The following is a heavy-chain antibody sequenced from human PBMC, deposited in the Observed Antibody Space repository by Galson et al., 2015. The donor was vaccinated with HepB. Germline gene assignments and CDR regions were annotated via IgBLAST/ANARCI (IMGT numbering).Heavy chain of an antibody. V-gene: IGHV2-70*11. CDR2: IDWDDDK. D-gene: IGHD3-10*01. CDR3: ARSIMVRGVGDYYYGMDV. Sequence: PALVKPTQTLTLTCTFSGFSLSTRGMCVSWIRQPPGKALEWLARIDWDDDKYYSTSLKTRLTISKDTSKNQVVLTMTNMDPVDTATYYCARSIMVRGVGDYYYGMDVWGQGTTVTVSS. CDR1: GFSLSTRGMC. J-gene: IGHJ6*02.